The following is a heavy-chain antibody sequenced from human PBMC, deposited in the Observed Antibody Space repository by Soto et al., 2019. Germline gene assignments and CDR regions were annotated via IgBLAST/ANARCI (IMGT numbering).Heavy chain of an antibody. V-gene: IGHV3-7*01. J-gene: IGHJ1*01. CDR2: MNPDGSET. CDR3: AREPRVLSY. CDR1: GFTYSNYW. D-gene: IGHD3-10*01. Sequence: PGGSLRLSCVASGFTYSNYWMAWVRQVPGKGLEWVAYMNPDGSETFYVDSVRGRFTISRDNAKNSLYLRMSSLRVDDTATYYCAREPRVLSYWGQGTLVTVSS.